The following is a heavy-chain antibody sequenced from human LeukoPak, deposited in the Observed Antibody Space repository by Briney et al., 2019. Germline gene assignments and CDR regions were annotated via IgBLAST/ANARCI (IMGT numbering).Heavy chain of an antibody. Sequence: GGSLRLSCAASGFTFDSYSMNWVRQAPGKALEWVSYISRTSGTIYYADSVKGRFTISRDNAKNSLYLQMNSLRDEDTAVYYCARDSSRGNYDSSGFDYWGQGTLVTVSS. D-gene: IGHD3-22*01. V-gene: IGHV3-48*02. CDR1: GFTFDSYS. CDR2: ISRTSGTI. CDR3: ARDSSRGNYDSSGFDY. J-gene: IGHJ4*02.